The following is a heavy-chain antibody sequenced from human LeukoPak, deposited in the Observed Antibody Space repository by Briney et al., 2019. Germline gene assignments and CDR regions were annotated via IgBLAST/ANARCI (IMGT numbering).Heavy chain of an antibody. Sequence: SETLSLTCTVSGGSISSSSYYWGWIRQPPGKGLEWIGSIYYSGSTYYNPSLKSRVTISVDTSKNQFSLKLSSVTAADTAVYYCARGRDYSSSWYYFDYWGQGTLVTVSS. CDR3: ARGRDYSSSWYYFDY. CDR2: IYYSGST. CDR1: GGSISSSSYY. D-gene: IGHD6-13*01. J-gene: IGHJ4*02. V-gene: IGHV4-39*01.